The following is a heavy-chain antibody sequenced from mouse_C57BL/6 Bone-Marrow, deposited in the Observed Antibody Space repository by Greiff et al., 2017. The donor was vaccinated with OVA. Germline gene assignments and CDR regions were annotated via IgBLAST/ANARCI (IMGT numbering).Heavy chain of an antibody. V-gene: IGHV1-81*01. J-gene: IGHJ4*01. CDR1: GYTFTSYG. CDR3: ARGDY. Sequence: QVQLKESGAELARPGASVKLSCTASGYTFTSYGISWVQQSTGQGLEWIGEIYPRSGNTYYNEKFKGKATLTADKSSSTSYMELRSLTSEDTAVYFCARGDYWGQGTSVTVSS. CDR2: IYPRSGNT.